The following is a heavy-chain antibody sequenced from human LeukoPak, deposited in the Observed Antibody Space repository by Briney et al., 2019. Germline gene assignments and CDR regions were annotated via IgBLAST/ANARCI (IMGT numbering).Heavy chain of an antibody. J-gene: IGHJ4*02. CDR1: GYIVSSHY. Sequence: GGSLRLSCTASGYIVSSHYMDWVSQTQGKGLEWVSYINGGGSPIYYADSVRGRFTISRDNAKNSLYLQMNSLRAEDTAVYYCVRDNPRCCGVIPANIDDYWGQGTLVTVSS. D-gene: IGHD2-21*01. CDR2: INGGGSPI. V-gene: IGHV3-48*01. CDR3: VRDNPRCCGVIPANIDDY.